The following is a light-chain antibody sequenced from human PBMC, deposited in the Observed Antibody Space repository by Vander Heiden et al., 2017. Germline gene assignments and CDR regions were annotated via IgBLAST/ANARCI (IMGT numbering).Light chain of an antibody. CDR3: SSYAGSNNVI. Sequence: QSALTQPPSASGSPGHSVTISCTGTSSDVGGYDYVSWYQQHPGKAPKLMIYEVSKRPSGVPDRFSGSKSGNTASLTVSGLQAEDEADYYCSSYAGSNNVIFGGGTKLTVL. CDR1: SSDVGGYDY. J-gene: IGLJ2*01. V-gene: IGLV2-8*01. CDR2: EVS.